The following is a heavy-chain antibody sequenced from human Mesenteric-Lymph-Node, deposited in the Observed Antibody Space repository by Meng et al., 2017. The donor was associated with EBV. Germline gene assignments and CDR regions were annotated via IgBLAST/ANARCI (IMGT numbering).Heavy chain of an antibody. CDR1: GNSLSSANW. D-gene: IGHD4-23*01. CDR2: IYYTGST. J-gene: IGHJ4*01. CDR3: ARRWFSVGTYFDY. V-gene: IGHV4-4*02. Sequence: QVQLQESGPGLVRPSGTLSLTCDVSGNSLSSANWWSWIRQTPGKGLEWIGEIYYTGSTNYNSSLKSRVTISLDKSENQLFLKLTSMTAADTAVYYCARRWFSVGTYFDYWGHGILVTVSS.